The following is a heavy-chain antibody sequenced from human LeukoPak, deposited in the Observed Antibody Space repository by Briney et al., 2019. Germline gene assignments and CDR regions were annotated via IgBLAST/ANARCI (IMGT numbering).Heavy chain of an antibody. J-gene: IGHJ4*02. D-gene: IGHD3-9*01. CDR2: INHSGST. V-gene: IGHV4-34*01. Sequence: SETLSLTCAVSGGSFSVYYWSWIRQPPGKGLEWVGEINHSGSTNYNPSLKSRVTISVDTSKNQFSLKLSSVTAADTAVYYCARGPDVLRYFDWLIPFDYWGQGTLVTVSS. CDR3: ARGPDVLRYFDWLIPFDY. CDR1: GGSFSVYY.